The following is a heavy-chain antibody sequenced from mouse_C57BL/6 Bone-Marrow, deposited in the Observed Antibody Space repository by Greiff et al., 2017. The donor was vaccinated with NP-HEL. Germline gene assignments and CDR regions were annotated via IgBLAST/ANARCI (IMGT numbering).Heavy chain of an antibody. CDR3: AVDSYYYGRPFDY. J-gene: IGHJ2*01. CDR2: ILPGSGST. V-gene: IGHV1-9*01. CDR1: GYTFTGYW. D-gene: IGHD1-1*01. Sequence: QVQLKESGAELMKPGASVKLSCKATGYTFTGYWIEWVKQRPGHGLEWIGEILPGSGSTYYTEKLKGKATFTADTSSNTAYMQLSSLTPEDSAIYYCAVDSYYYGRPFDYWGKGTTLTVS.